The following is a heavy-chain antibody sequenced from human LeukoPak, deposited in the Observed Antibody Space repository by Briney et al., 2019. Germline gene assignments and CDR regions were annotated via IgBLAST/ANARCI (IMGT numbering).Heavy chain of an antibody. CDR2: IYYSGST. CDR1: GGSISSSSYY. J-gene: IGHJ5*02. Sequence: SETLSLTCTVSGGSISSSSYYWGWIRQPPGKGLEWIGSIYYSGSTYYNPCLKSRVTISVDRSKNQFSLKLSFVTAADTAVYYCARHLSEGYYDSSGYPVKWFDPWGQGTLVTVSS. V-gene: IGHV4-39*01. CDR3: ARHLSEGYYDSSGYPVKWFDP. D-gene: IGHD3-22*01.